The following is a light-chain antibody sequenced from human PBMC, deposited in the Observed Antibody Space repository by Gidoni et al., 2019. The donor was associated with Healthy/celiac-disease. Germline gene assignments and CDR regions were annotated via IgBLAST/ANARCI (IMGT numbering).Light chain of an antibody. CDR3: QQYNSYPWT. J-gene: IGKJ1*01. CDR2: KAS. CDR1: QSISSW. V-gene: IGKV1-5*03. Sequence: DIQMPQSPSTLSAAVGDRVTITCRASQSISSWLAWYQQKPGKAHKLMIYKASSLESGVPSRFSGSGSGKEFTITISSLQHDDFANYYCQQYNSYPWTFGQGTKVEIK.